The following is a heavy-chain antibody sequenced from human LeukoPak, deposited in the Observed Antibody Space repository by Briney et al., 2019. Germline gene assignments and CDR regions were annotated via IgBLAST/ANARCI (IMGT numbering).Heavy chain of an antibody. V-gene: IGHV3-23*01. D-gene: IGHD4-17*01. J-gene: IGHJ4*02. CDR1: GFTFSSYA. CDR3: VYTVTTDFPDY. CDR2: ISGSGGST. Sequence: RGSLRLSCAASGFTFSSYAMSWVREAPGKGVEWVSAISGSGGSTHYADSVKGRFTISRDNSNNTLYLQMNSLRAQDTTVYYCVYTVTTDFPDYGGQGTLVTVSS.